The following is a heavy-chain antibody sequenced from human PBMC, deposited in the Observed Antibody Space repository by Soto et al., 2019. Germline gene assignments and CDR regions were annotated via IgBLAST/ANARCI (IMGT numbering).Heavy chain of an antibody. J-gene: IGHJ6*03. CDR1: GFTFSSYS. CDR2: ISSSSSYI. Sequence: PLGVLRLSCAASGFTFSSYSMNWVRQAPGKGLEWVSSISSSSSYIYYADSVKGRFTISRDNAKNSLYLQMNSLRAEDTAVYYRAREGSIAAPMDVWGKGTTVTVSS. V-gene: IGHV3-21*01. CDR3: AREGSIAAPMDV. D-gene: IGHD6-6*01.